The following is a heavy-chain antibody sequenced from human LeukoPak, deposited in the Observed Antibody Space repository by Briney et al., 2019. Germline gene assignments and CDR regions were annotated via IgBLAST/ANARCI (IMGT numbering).Heavy chain of an antibody. CDR2: IRSKAYGGTT. Sequence: GGSLRLSCAASGFTFSGYAMSWVRQAPGKGLEWVGFIRSKAYGGTTEYAASVKGRFTTSRDDSKSIAYLQMNSLKTEDTAVYYCTRDRRLLWFGEGDYWGQGTLVTVSS. J-gene: IGHJ4*02. D-gene: IGHD3-10*01. V-gene: IGHV3-49*04. CDR1: GFTFSGYA. CDR3: TRDRRLLWFGEGDY.